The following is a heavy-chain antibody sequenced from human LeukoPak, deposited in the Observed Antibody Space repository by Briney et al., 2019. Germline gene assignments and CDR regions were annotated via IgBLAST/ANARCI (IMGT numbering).Heavy chain of an antibody. J-gene: IGHJ4*02. V-gene: IGHV3-48*03. D-gene: IGHD6-19*01. CDR2: ISGTGSTR. Sequence: GGSLRLSCSASGFTFSSYEMNWVRQAPGKGLEWVSYISGTGSTRYYADSVKGRFTISRDNSKNTVYLQMNSLRAEDTAVYYCARGGWSLDYWGQGTLVTVSS. CDR3: ARGGWSLDY. CDR1: GFTFSSYE.